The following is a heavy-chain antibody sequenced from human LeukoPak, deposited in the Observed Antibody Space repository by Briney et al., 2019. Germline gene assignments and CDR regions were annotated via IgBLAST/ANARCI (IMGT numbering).Heavy chain of an antibody. CDR2: IYYSGST. CDR3: AREVAAGTNDAFDI. CDR1: GGSISSYY. V-gene: IGHV4-59*12. J-gene: IGHJ3*02. Sequence: SETLSLTCTVSGGSISSYYWSWIRQPPGKGLEWIGYIYYSGSTNYNPSLKSRVTISVDTSKNQFSLKLSSVTAADTAVYYCAREVAAGTNDAFDIWGQGTMVTVSS. D-gene: IGHD6-13*01.